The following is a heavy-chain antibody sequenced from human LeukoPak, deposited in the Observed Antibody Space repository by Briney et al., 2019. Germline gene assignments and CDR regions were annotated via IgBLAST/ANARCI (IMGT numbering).Heavy chain of an antibody. J-gene: IGHJ6*02. CDR1: GYTFTSYD. CDR2: MNPNSGNT. CDR3: ARGYSSGWTAYRTGMDA. V-gene: IGHV1-8*01. D-gene: IGHD6-19*01. Sequence: ASVKVSCKASGYTFTSYDINWVRQATGQGLEWMGWMNPNSGNTGYAQKFQGRVTMTRNTSISTAYMELSSLRSEDTAVYYCARGYSSGWTAYRTGMDAWGQGTTVTVSS.